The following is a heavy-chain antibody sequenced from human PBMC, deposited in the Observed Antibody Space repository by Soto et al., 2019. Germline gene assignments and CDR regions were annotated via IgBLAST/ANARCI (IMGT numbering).Heavy chain of an antibody. V-gene: IGHV1-24*01. CDR3: ATDLEYSSTPVFLGHYRMDV. J-gene: IGHJ6*02. CDR1: GYTLTELS. CDR2: FDPEDGET. Sequence: GASVKVSCKVSGYTLTELSMHWVRQAPGEGLEWMGGFDPEDGETIYAQKFQGRVTMTEDTSTDTAYMELSSLRSEDTAVYYCATDLEYSSTPVFLGHYRMDVWGQGATVTVSS. D-gene: IGHD6-6*01.